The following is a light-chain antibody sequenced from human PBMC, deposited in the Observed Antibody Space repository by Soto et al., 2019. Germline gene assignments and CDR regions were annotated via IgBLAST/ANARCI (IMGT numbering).Light chain of an antibody. V-gene: IGKV3-15*01. CDR3: QEYKIWPR. CDR2: GAS. Sequence: VMTQSPATLSVSPGERATLSCRASQSVSSNLAWYQQKPGQAPRLLIYGASTRATGIPARFSGSGSGTEFTLTISSLQSEDSAVYYCQEYKIWPRFGVGTKVEIK. J-gene: IGKJ4*02. CDR1: QSVSSN.